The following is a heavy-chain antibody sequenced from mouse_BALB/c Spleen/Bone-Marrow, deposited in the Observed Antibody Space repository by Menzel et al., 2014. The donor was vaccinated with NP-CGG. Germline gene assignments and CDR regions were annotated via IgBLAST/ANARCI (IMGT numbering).Heavy chain of an antibody. CDR3: ARRWLPYAMDY. D-gene: IGHD2-3*01. CDR1: GYTFTSYI. CDR2: INPYNDGT. Sequence: CGPELVKPGASVKMSCKASGYTFTSYIMHWVKQKPGQGLEWIGYINPYNDGTKYNEKFKGKATLTSDKSSSTAYMELSSLTSEDSAVYYCARRWLPYAMDYWGQGTSVTVSS. V-gene: IGHV1-14*01. J-gene: IGHJ4*01.